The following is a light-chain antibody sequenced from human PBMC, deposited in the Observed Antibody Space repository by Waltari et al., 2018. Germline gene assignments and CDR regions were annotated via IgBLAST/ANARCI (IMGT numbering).Light chain of an antibody. V-gene: IGKV1-17*01. CDR2: AAT. CDR1: QGIGNY. Sequence: DIQMTQSPSSLSASVGDTVTITCRASQGIGNYLNWFQQKPGKAPKLLIYAATTLQSGVPSRFSGSGSGTELTLTINSLQPEDFATYYCLQHNSYPLTFGGGTKVEIK. J-gene: IGKJ4*01. CDR3: LQHNSYPLT.